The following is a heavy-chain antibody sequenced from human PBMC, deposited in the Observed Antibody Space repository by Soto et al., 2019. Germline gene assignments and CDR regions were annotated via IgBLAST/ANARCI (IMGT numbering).Heavy chain of an antibody. Sequence: QVQLQVSGPGLVKPPQSLSLTCTVSGGSISTGGYYWTWIRQHPGKGLEWIGYIYYSGSTYYNPSLKSRVTISVDTSKNQFSLKLSSVTAADTAVYYCAIGLSVTLFDNWGQGTLVTVSS. V-gene: IGHV4-31*03. CDR2: IYYSGST. CDR3: AIGLSVTLFDN. J-gene: IGHJ4*02. CDR1: GGSISTGGYY. D-gene: IGHD4-17*01.